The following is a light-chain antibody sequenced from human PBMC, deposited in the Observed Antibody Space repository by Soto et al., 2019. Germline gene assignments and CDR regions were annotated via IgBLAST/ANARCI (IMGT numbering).Light chain of an antibody. CDR3: CSYAGGSTYV. J-gene: IGLJ1*01. Sequence: QSALTQPASVSGPPGQSLTISCTGTSSDVGSYNLVSWYQHHPGKAPKLMIYEGSKRPSGISNRFSASKSGNRASLTISGLQAGDEADYYCCSYAGGSTYVFGTGTKVTVL. CDR1: SSDVGSYNL. CDR2: EGS. V-gene: IGLV2-23*01.